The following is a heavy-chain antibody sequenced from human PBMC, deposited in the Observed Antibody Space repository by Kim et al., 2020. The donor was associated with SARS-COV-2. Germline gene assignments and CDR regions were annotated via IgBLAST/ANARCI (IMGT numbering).Heavy chain of an antibody. CDR1: GFTFSSYS. CDR2: IGGSTGSI. CDR3: AKDRVVGGSYSLDS. D-gene: IGHD1-26*01. V-gene: IGHV3-48*02. J-gene: IGHJ4*02. Sequence: GGSLRLSCAASGFTFSSYSMNWVRQAPGKGLEWVSYIGGSTGSIHYADSVKGRFTISRDNVKSSLYLQMNSLRDEDTAVYYCAKDRVVGGSYSLDSWGQG.